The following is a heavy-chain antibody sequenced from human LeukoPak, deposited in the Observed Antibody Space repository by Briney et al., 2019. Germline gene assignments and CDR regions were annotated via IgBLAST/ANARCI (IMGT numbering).Heavy chain of an antibody. CDR1: GGSISSYY. V-gene: IGHV4-4*07. D-gene: IGHD2-2*01. J-gene: IGHJ4*02. CDR2: IYTSGST. Sequence: PSQTLSLTCTVSGGSISSYYWSWIRQPAGKGLEWIGRIYTSGSTNYNPSLKSRVTMSVDTSKNRFSLKLSSVTAADTAVYYCARDGCSSTSCYVFDYWGQGTLVTVSS. CDR3: ARDGCSSTSCYVFDY.